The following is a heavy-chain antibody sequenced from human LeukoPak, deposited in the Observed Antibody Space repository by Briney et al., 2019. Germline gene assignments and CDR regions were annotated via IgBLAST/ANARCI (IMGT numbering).Heavy chain of an antibody. CDR1: GYTFTTLD. D-gene: IGHD4-17*01. J-gene: IGHJ4*02. V-gene: IGHV1-8*03. Sequence: ASVKVSCKASGYTFTTLDINWVRQAPGQGLEWMGWINPNSGNRGYAQKFQGRVTIARDTSASTAYMELSSLRSEDTAVYYCARGTVATPADYWGQGTLVTVSS. CDR3: ARGTVATPADY. CDR2: INPNSGNR.